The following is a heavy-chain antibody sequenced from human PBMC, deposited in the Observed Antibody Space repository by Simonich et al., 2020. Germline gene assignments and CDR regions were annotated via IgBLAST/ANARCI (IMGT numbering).Heavy chain of an antibody. CDR2: INPNRGGT. CDR1: GYTFTGYY. Sequence: QVQLVQSGAEVTKPGASVKVSCKASGYTFTGYYMHWVRQAPGQGLEWIGWINPNRGGTNYAQKFQGRVTMTRDTSISTAYMELSRLRSDDTAVYYCARNGLVGILKAFDIWGQGTMVTVSS. CDR3: ARNGLVGILKAFDI. D-gene: IGHD2-21*01. V-gene: IGHV1-2*02. J-gene: IGHJ3*02.